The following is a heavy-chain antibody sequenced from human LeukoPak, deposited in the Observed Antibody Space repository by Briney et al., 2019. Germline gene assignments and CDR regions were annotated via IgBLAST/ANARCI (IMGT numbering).Heavy chain of an antibody. CDR1: GVSISSDDYY. CDR3: ARVRVLFGDFNY. V-gene: IGHV4-30-4*01. J-gene: IGHJ4*02. D-gene: IGHD3-10*02. Sequence: TSETLSLTCFVSGVSISSDDYYWSWVRQPPGGGLEWIGYIYYSGNSYYNPSLKSRVTISIDTSKNQFSLKLSSVTAADTAVYYCARVRVLFGDFNYWGQGILLSLSS. CDR2: IYYSGNS.